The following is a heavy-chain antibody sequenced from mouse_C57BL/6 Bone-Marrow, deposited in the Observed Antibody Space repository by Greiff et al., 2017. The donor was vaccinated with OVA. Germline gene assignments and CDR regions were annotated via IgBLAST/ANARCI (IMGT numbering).Heavy chain of an antibody. CDR2: ISSGSSTI. Sequence: EVMLVESGGGLVKPGGSLKLSCAASGFTFSDYGMHWVRQAPEKGLEWVAYISSGSSTIYYADTVKGRFTISRDNAKNTLFLQMTSLRSEDTAMYYCAITTVDYFDYWGQGTTLTVSS. D-gene: IGHD1-1*01. CDR1: GFTFSDYG. J-gene: IGHJ2*01. CDR3: AITTVDYFDY. V-gene: IGHV5-17*01.